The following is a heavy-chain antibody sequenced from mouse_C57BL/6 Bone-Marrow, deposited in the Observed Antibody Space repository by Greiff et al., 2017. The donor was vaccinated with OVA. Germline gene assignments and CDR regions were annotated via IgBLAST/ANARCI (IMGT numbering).Heavy chain of an antibody. V-gene: IGHV5-9-1*02. CDR1: GFTFSSYA. Sequence: EVKLVESGEGLVKPGGSLKLSCAASGFTFSSYAMSWVRQTPEKRLEWVAYISSVGDYNNYADNVKGRSTISRDNARNTLYLEMSSLKSEDTAMYDCKRLLGAMDYWGQGTSVTVSS. D-gene: IGHD2-1*01. CDR2: ISSVGDYN. J-gene: IGHJ4*01. CDR3: KRLLGAMDY.